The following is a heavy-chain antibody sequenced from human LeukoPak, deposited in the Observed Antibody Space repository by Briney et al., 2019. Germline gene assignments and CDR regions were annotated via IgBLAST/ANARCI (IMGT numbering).Heavy chain of an antibody. CDR1: GGSISSYY. V-gene: IGHV4-59*08. J-gene: IGHJ6*03. Sequence: SETLSLTCTVSGGSISSYYWSWIRQPPGKGLEWIGYIYYSGSTNYNPSLKSRVTISVDTSKNQFSLKLSSVTAADTAVYYCAVTDFYYYYMDVWGKGTTVTVSS. CDR3: AVTDFYYYYMDV. D-gene: IGHD4-11*01. CDR2: IYYSGST.